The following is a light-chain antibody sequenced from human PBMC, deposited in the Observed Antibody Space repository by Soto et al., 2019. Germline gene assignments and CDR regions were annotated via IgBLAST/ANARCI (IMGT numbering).Light chain of an antibody. CDR3: LLFYRDAWV. Sequence: QAVVTQEPSLTVSPGGTVTLTCASSTGAVTSGYYANWFQQKPGQAPRALISSTSNKPSWTPARFSGSLLGGKAALTLSGVQPEDEAEYYCLLFYRDAWVFGGGTKLTVL. V-gene: IGLV7-43*01. CDR2: STS. CDR1: TGAVTSGYY. J-gene: IGLJ3*02.